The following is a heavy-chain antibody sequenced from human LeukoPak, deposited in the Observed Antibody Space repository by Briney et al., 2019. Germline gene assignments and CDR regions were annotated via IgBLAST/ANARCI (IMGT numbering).Heavy chain of an antibody. Sequence: SQTLSLTCTVSGGSISSGNYYWSWIRQPAGKGLEWIGRIYTSGSTKYDPSLKSRVTMSVDTSKNQFSLKLSSVTAADTAVYYCARESESTYYYDSSGYYFDYWGQGTLVTVSS. CDR2: IYTSGST. CDR1: GGSISSGNYY. J-gene: IGHJ4*02. V-gene: IGHV4-61*02. D-gene: IGHD3-22*01. CDR3: ARESESTYYYDSSGYYFDY.